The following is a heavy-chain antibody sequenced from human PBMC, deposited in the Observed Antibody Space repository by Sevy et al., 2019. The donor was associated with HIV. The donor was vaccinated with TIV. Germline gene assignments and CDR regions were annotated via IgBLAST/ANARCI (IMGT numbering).Heavy chain of an antibody. CDR1: GDSVTSGDYS. V-gene: IGHV4-30-2*01. J-gene: IGHJ4*02. CDR3: ARAHYDILTGYFSFDY. CDR2: IYHSGST. Sequence: SETLSLTCSVSGDSVTSGDYSWNWIRQPTGKGLEWIGYIYHSGSTYFNPSLKTRATISMDKSKNHFSLSLRSVTAADTAVYYCARAHYDILTGYFSFDYWGQGTLVTASS. D-gene: IGHD3-9*01.